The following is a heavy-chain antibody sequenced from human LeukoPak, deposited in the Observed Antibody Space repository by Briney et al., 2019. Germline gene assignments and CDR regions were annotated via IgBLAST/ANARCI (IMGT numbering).Heavy chain of an antibody. CDR1: GGSISSSSYY. Sequence: SETLSLTCTVSGGSISSSSYYWGWIRQPPGKGLEWIGSIYYSGSTYYNPSLKSRVTISVDTSKNQFSLKLSSVTAADTAVYYCARDSVYGSGSFDYWGQGTLVTVSS. D-gene: IGHD3-10*01. J-gene: IGHJ4*02. CDR2: IYYSGST. V-gene: IGHV4-39*07. CDR3: ARDSVYGSGSFDY.